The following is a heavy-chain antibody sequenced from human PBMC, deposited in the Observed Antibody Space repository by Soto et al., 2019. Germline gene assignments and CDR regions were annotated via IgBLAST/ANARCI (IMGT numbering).Heavy chain of an antibody. CDR1: GGSISCGGYY. CDR2: IYYSGST. J-gene: IGHJ4*02. D-gene: IGHD3-10*01. CDR3: AREEWFGEFGYFDY. Sequence: TSETLSLTCTVSGGSISCGGYYWSWIRQPPGKGLEWIGYIYYSGSTNYNPSLKSRVTISVDTSKNQFSLKLSSVTAADTAVYYCAREEWFGEFGYFDYWGQGTLVTVSS. V-gene: IGHV4-61*08.